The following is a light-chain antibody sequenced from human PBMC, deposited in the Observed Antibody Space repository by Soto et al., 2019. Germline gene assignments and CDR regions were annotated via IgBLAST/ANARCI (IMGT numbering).Light chain of an antibody. CDR3: SSFTSSITYV. CDR2: DVT. Sequence: QSALTQPASVSGSPGQSITISCTGTSSDVGGYNSVSWYRQDPGEAPKLIIYDVTYRPSGVSNRFSGSKSGNTASLTISGLQSEDEADYHCSSFTSSITYVFGTGTKVTVL. V-gene: IGLV2-14*01. CDR1: SSDVGGYNS. J-gene: IGLJ1*01.